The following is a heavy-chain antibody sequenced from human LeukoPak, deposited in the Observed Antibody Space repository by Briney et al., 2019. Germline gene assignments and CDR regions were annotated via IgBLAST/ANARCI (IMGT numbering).Heavy chain of an antibody. CDR1: GGSLSSYY. J-gene: IGHJ6*03. CDR3: ARDSGPYSSSWYSPVYYYYMDV. Sequence: SETLSLTCTVTGGSLSSYYWSWIRQPAGKGLEWIGRIYTSGSTNYNPSLKSRVTISVDKSKNQFSLKLSSVTAADTAVYYCARDSGPYSSSWYSPVYYYYMDVWGKGTTVTVSS. CDR2: IYTSGST. D-gene: IGHD6-13*01. V-gene: IGHV4-4*07.